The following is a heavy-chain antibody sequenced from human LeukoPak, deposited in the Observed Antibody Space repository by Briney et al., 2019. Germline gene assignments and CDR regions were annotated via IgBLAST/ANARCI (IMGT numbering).Heavy chain of an antibody. CDR1: GGTTDDYG. D-gene: IGHD5-24*01. CDR2: TGLNSVNT. J-gene: IGHJ4*02. V-gene: IGHV3-23*01. CDR3: AKGDDIGKHPTRAYYFDT. Sequence: PGGSLRLSCVASGGTTDDYGMSWVRQAPGKGLEWVSTTGLNSVNTLCAESVQGRFSISRDNSKNTLDLQMDNLRVDDTAVYYCAKGDDIGKHPTRAYYFDTWGQGTLVTVSS.